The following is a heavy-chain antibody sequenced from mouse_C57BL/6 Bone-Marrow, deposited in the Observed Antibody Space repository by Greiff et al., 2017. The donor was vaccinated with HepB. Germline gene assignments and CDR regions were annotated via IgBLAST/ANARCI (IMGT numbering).Heavy chain of an antibody. CDR3: ARGPYYYGSSYDYFDY. V-gene: IGHV1-81*01. CDR1: GYTFTSYG. Sequence: VQLQQSGAELARPGASVKLSCKASGYTFTSYGISWVKQSTGQGLEWIGEIDPRSGNTYYNEKFKGKATLTADKSSSTAYMELRSLTSEDSAVYFCARGPYYYGSSYDYFDYWGQGTTLTVSS. J-gene: IGHJ2*01. CDR2: IDPRSGNT. D-gene: IGHD1-1*01.